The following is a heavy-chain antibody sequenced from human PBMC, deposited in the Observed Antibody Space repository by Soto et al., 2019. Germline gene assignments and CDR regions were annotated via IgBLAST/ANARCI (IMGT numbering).Heavy chain of an antibody. V-gene: IGHV3-23*01. Sequence: LRLSCAASGFTFSSYAMTWVRQAPEKGLEWVSAITGRGTRTYYADSVKGRFTISRDNSKNTLYLQMNSLRAEDTAVYYCAKDPLYSSGWLFDYWGQGTLVTVSS. CDR1: GFTFSSYA. J-gene: IGHJ4*02. CDR3: AKDPLYSSGWLFDY. D-gene: IGHD6-19*01. CDR2: ITGRGTRT.